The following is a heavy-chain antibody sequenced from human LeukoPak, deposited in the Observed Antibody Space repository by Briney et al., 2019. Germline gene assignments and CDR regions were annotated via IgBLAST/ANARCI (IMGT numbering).Heavy chain of an antibody. Sequence: GGSLKTSFKGSGYSFATYWIGWVRPTPGKGLEWMALIYPGDSDTRYSPSFKGQVTISADKSISTAYLQWSSLKASDTAMYYCARLGGENYYDSSGYYYAWLDPWGQGTLVTVSS. CDR1: GYSFATYW. CDR2: IYPGDSDT. V-gene: IGHV5-51*01. CDR3: ARLGGENYYDSSGYYYAWLDP. J-gene: IGHJ5*02. D-gene: IGHD3-22*01.